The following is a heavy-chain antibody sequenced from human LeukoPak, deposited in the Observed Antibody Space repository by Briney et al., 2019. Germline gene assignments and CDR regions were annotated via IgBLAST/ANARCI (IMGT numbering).Heavy chain of an antibody. D-gene: IGHD4-17*01. J-gene: IGHJ3*02. CDR3: ARRPDYGDSIRSPGTFDI. CDR2: IYYSGNT. V-gene: IGHV4-30-4*08. Sequence: SQTLSLTCTVSGGSISSGDYYWSWIRQPPGKGLEWIGYIYYSGNTYYNPSRKGQVTISLDTSKNQFALTLNSVTAADTAVYYCARRPDYGDSIRSPGTFDIWGLGTMVTVSS. CDR1: GGSISSGDYY.